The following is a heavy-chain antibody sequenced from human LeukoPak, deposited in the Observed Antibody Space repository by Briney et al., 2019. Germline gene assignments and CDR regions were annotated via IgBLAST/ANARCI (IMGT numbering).Heavy chain of an antibody. V-gene: IGHV3-33*08. Sequence: GGSLRLSCVASGFTFSSYGMHWVRQAPGKGLEWVAVIWYDGSNKCYADSVKGRFTISRDNSKNTLYLQMNSLRAEDTAVYYCARDSLAAAGTIDYWGQGTLVTVSS. CDR1: GFTFSSYG. CDR2: IWYDGSNK. D-gene: IGHD6-13*01. J-gene: IGHJ4*02. CDR3: ARDSLAAAGTIDY.